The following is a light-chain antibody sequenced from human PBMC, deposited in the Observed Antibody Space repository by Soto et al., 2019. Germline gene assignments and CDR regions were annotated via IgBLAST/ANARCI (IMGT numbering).Light chain of an antibody. Sequence: EIVLTQSPGTLSLSPGERATLSCRASQKIGNTYLAWYQQRPGQAPRLLIFGASSRATGIPYRFSGSGSDRDFTLAIRRLEPEDFAGYYCQQYGSSPYTFGRGTKLEI. V-gene: IGKV3-20*01. CDR1: QKIGNTY. CDR3: QQYGSSPYT. CDR2: GAS. J-gene: IGKJ2*01.